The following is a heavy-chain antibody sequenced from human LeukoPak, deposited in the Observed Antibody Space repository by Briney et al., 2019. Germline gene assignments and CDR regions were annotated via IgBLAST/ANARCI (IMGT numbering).Heavy chain of an antibody. CDR1: GSSTSSYY. V-gene: IGHV4-59*01. CDR3: ARVVYDSSGYYFYAFDI. CDR2: IYYSGST. Sequence: SETLSLTCTVSGSSTSSYYWSWIRQPPGKGLEWIGYIYYSGSTNYNPSLKSRVTISVDTSKNQFSLKLSSVTAADTAVYYCARVVYDSSGYYFYAFDIWGQGTMVTVSS. J-gene: IGHJ3*02. D-gene: IGHD3-22*01.